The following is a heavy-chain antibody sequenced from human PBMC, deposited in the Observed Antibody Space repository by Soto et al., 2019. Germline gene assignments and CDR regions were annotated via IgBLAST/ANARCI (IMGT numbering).Heavy chain of an antibody. CDR1: GFTFSSYG. CDR2: IWYDGSNK. CDR3: ARDVSLLRYYYYGMDV. J-gene: IGHJ6*02. Sequence: GGPLRLSCAASGFTFSSYGMDWVRKAPGKGMEWVAVIWYDGSNKYYADSVKGRFTISRDNSKNTLYLQMNSLRAEDTAVYYCARDVSLLRYYYYGMDVWGQGTTVTGSS. D-gene: IGHD3-22*01. V-gene: IGHV3-33*01.